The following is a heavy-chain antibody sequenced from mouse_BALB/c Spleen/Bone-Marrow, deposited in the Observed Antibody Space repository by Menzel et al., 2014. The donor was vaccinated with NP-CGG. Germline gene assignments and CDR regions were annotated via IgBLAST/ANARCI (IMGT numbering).Heavy chain of an antibody. Sequence: EVKLVESGPSLVKPSQTLSLTCSVTGDSITSGYWNWIRKFPGNKLEYMGYISYSGSTYFNPSLKSRISITRDTSKNQYYLQLNSVTTEDTATYYCARLGGYGPYFDYWGQGTILTVSS. CDR2: ISYSGST. D-gene: IGHD1-1*02. J-gene: IGHJ2*01. CDR3: ARLGGYGPYFDY. CDR1: GDSITSGY. V-gene: IGHV3-8*02.